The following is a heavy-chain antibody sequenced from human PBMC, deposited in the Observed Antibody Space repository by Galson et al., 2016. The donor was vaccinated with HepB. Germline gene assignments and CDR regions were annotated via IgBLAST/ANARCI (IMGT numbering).Heavy chain of an antibody. V-gene: IGHV3-33*01. Sequence: SLRLSCAASRFTFSTYGMHWVRQAPGKGLEWVAVIWFAESYTYYADSVKGRFTISSDNSKNTLYLQMNSLRAEDTAVYYCARERGYLSSTSFFHSSKRPGGYFDYWGQGTRVTVSS. CDR1: RFTFSTYG. D-gene: IGHD2-2*01. CDR2: IWFAESYT. CDR3: ARERGYLSSTSFFHSSKRPGGYFDY. J-gene: IGHJ4*02.